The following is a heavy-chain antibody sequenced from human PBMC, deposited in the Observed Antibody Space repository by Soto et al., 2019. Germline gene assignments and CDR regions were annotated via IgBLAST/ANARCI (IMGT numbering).Heavy chain of an antibody. J-gene: IGHJ5*02. CDR3: ARGLPPAGFDP. CDR2: INHSGST. CDR1: GGSFSGYC. Sequence: PSETLSLTCAVYGGSFSGYCWSWIRQPPGKGLEWIGEINHSGSTNYNPSLKSRVTISVDTSKNQFSLKLSSVTAADTAVYYCARGLPPAGFDPWGQGTLVTVSS. V-gene: IGHV4-34*01.